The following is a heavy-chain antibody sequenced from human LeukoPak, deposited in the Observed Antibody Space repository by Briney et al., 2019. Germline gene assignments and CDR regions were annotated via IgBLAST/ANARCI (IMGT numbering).Heavy chain of an antibody. D-gene: IGHD4/OR15-4a*01. CDR3: AQSDVLAGAFDI. Sequence: PSETLSLTCTVSGGSISSSSYYWGWMRQPPGKGLEWIGSIYYSGSTYYNPSLKSRVTISVDTSKNQFSLNLSSVTAADTAVYYCAQSDVLAGAFDIWGQGTMVIVSS. CDR2: IYYSGST. V-gene: IGHV4-39*01. J-gene: IGHJ3*02. CDR1: GGSISSSSYY.